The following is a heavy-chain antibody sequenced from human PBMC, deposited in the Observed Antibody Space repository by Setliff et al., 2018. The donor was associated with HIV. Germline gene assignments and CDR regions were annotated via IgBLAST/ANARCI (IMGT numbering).Heavy chain of an antibody. V-gene: IGHV4-34*01. J-gene: IGHJ4*02. CDR2: INHCGSA. CDR1: GASFSGYY. CDR3: ARVDPYTSPRGFDS. Sequence: SETLSLTCAVYGASFSGYYCNWIRQTPGKGLEWIGDINHCGSANYNPSLRGRVTISIDTSKNQFPLKVTSVTAADAAVYYCARVDPYTSPRGFDSWGQGTLVTVSS. D-gene: IGHD6-19*01.